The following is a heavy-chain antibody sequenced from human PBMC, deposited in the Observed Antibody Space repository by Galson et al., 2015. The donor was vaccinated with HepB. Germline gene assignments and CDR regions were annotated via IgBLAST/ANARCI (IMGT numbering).Heavy chain of an antibody. CDR3: ARGRLDHDAFDI. Sequence: SLRLSCAASGFTFSSYSMNWVRQAPGKGLEWVSSISSSSSYIYYADSVKGRFTISRDNAKNSLYLQINSLRAEDTAVYYCARGRLDHDAFDIWGQGTMVTVSS. V-gene: IGHV3-21*01. D-gene: IGHD1-1*01. CDR2: ISSSSSYI. J-gene: IGHJ3*02. CDR1: GFTFSSYS.